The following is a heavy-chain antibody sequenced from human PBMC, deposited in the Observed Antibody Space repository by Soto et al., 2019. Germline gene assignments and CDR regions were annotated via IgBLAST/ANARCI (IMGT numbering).Heavy chain of an antibody. J-gene: IGHJ4*01. CDR3: ASETYSSGWYVPDY. CDR1: GYTFTSYY. D-gene: IGHD6-19*01. V-gene: IGHV1-46*01. CDR2: IDPSGGST. Sequence: GASVKVSCKASGYTFTSYYIYWVRQAPGQGLEWMGVIDPSGGSTTYAQKFQVRVTMTSDTSTSTVYMELSSLRSEDTAMYFCASETYSSGWYVPDYWG.